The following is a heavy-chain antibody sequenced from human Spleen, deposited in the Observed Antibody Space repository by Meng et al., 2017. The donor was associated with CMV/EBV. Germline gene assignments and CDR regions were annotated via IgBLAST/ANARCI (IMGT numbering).Heavy chain of an antibody. CDR1: GVTFNIFG. Sequence: GESLKISCAASGVTFNIFGIHWVRQAPGKGLEWVAFLRFDGTTKYYVDSVKGRFTISRDNAKNSVYLQMKSLRVEDTAVYYCSRGPRWGAPWGQGTLVTVSS. CDR2: LRFDGTTK. V-gene: IGHV3-30*02. CDR3: SRGPRWGAP. J-gene: IGHJ5*02. D-gene: IGHD3-16*01.